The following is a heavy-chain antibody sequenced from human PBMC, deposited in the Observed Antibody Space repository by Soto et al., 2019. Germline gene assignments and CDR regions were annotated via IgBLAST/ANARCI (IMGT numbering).Heavy chain of an antibody. CDR3: ARAGIAAAGTRFFPSWFDP. V-gene: IGHV3-21*01. CDR2: ISSSSSYI. Sequence: GGSLRLSCAASGFTFSSCSMNWVRQAPGKGLEWVSSISSSSSYIYYADSVKGRFTISRDNAKNSLYLQMNSLRAEDTAVYYCARAGIAAAGTRFFPSWFDPWGQGTLVTVSS. D-gene: IGHD6-13*01. J-gene: IGHJ5*02. CDR1: GFTFSSCS.